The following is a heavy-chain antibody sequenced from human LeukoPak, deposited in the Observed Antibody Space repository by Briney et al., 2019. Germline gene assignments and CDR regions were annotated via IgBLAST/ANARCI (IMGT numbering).Heavy chain of an antibody. Sequence: KPSETLSLTCTVSGGSISSSSYYWGWIRQPPGKGLEWIGSIYYSGSTYYNPSLKSRVTISVDTSKNQFSLKLSSVTAADTAVYYCARNFGGSWSPVGDYWGQGTLVTVSS. D-gene: IGHD6-13*01. J-gene: IGHJ4*02. CDR2: IYYSGST. CDR3: ARNFGGSWSPVGDY. CDR1: GGSISSSSYY. V-gene: IGHV4-39*01.